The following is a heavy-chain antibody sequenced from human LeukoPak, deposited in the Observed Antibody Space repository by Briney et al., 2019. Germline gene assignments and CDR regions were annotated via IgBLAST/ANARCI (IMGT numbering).Heavy chain of an antibody. CDR1: GFTFSSYT. V-gene: IGHV3-23*01. D-gene: IGHD6-19*01. CDR3: TKDRSAVAML. CDR2: VSASGGNT. Sequence: GGSLRLSCAASGFTFSSYTMSWVRQAPGKGLEWVSAVSASGGNTYYADSVKGRFTISRDNSKNTLYLQMNSLRAEDTAIYYCTKDRSAVAMLWGQGTMVTVSS. J-gene: IGHJ3*01.